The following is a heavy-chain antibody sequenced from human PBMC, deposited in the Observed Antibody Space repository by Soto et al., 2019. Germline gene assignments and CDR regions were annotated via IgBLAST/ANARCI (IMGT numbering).Heavy chain of an antibody. CDR1: GGSMRNYF. V-gene: IGHV4-59*01. J-gene: IGHJ3*02. D-gene: IGHD1-26*01. CDR3: ARTVWALHGFDI. CDR2: ISYSGST. Sequence: KTSETLSLTCTVSGGSMRNYFWNWVRQPPGKGLEWIGQISYSGSTNYNPSLQSRVAISVDTSKMQFSLTLSSVTAADTAVYYCARTVWALHGFDIWGQGTVVTVSS.